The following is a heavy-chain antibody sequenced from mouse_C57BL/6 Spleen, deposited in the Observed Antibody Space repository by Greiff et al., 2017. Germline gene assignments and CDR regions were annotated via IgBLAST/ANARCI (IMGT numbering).Heavy chain of an antibody. CDR2: IYPSSGYT. V-gene: IGHV1-4*01. D-gene: IGHD2-4*01. Sequence: VQLLQSGAELARPGASVKLSCKASGYTFTSYTLHWVKQRPGQGLEWIGYIYPSSGYTKYNQKFKDKATLTAAKSSSTAYMQLSSLTSEDSAVYYCASCDYDGGPRFAYWGQGTLVTVSA. CDR1: GYTFTSYT. CDR3: ASCDYDGGPRFAY. J-gene: IGHJ3*01.